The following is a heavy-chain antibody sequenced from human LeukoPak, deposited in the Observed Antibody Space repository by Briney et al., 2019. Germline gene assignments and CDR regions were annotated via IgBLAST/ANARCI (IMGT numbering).Heavy chain of an antibody. CDR3: ARGSRGWNYYYYGMDV. D-gene: IGHD3-10*01. CDR2: IYYSGST. J-gene: IGHJ6*02. CDR1: GGSISSYY. Sequence: PSETLSLTCTVSGGSISSYYWSWFRQPPGKGLEGIGYIYYSGSTNYNPSLKSRVTISVDTSKNQFSLKLSSVTAADTAVYYCARGSRGWNYYYYGMDVWGQGTTVTVSS. V-gene: IGHV4-59*13.